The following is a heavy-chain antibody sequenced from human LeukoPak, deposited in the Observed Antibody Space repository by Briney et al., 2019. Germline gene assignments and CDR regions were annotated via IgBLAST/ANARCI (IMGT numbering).Heavy chain of an antibody. CDR2: IYYSGST. CDR1: GGSISSYY. V-gene: IGHV4-59*08. J-gene: IGHJ4*02. D-gene: IGHD3-16*02. Sequence: PSETLSLTCTVSGGSISSYYWSWIRQPPGKGLEWIGYIYYSGSTNYNPSLKSRVTISVDTSKNQFSLKLSSVTAADTAVYYCARRSKRLGELSNYYFDYWGQGTLVTVSS. CDR3: ARRSKRLGELSNYYFDY.